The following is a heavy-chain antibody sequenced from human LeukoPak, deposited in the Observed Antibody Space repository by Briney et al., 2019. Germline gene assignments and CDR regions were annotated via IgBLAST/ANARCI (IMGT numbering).Heavy chain of an antibody. CDR1: GFTFSDYY. V-gene: IGHV3-11*04. D-gene: IGHD3-10*01. CDR3: ASQTVRGVIS. CDR2: ISSSGSYI. J-gene: IGHJ4*02. Sequence: PGGSLRLSCAASGFTFSDYYMSWIRQAPGKGLEWVSSISSSGSYIYYADSVKGRFTISRDNAKNSLYLQMNSLRAEDTAVYFCASQTVRGVISWGQGTLVTVSS.